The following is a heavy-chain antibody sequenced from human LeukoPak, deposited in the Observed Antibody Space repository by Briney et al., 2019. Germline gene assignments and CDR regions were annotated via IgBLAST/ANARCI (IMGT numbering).Heavy chain of an antibody. V-gene: IGHV1-69*13. CDR3: ARGAVVVKGMDV. D-gene: IGHD3-22*01. CDR2: IIPIFGTA. J-gene: IGHJ6*02. Sequence: SVKVSCKASGGTFSSYAISWVRRAPGQGLEWMGGIIPIFGTANYAQKFQGRVTITADESTSTAYMELNSLRSEDTAVYYCARGAVVVKGMDVWGQGTTVTVSS. CDR1: GGTFSSYA.